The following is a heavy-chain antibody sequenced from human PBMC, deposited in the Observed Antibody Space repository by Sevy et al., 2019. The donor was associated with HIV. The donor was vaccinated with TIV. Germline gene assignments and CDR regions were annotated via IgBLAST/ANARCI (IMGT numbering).Heavy chain of an antibody. Sequence: GGSLRLSCTASGFTFSSYDMNWVRQAPGKGLEWVSKISSSGSSIYYADSVKGRFTNSRDNAKNSLHLQMNSLRAEDTAVYYCTRNGGAFDNGFDPWGQGTLVTVSS. D-gene: IGHD2-8*01. CDR1: GFTFSSYD. J-gene: IGHJ5*02. CDR2: ISSSGSSI. CDR3: TRNGGAFDNGFDP. V-gene: IGHV3-48*03.